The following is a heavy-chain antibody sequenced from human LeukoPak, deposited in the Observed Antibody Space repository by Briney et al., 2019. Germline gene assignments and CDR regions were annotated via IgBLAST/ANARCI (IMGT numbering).Heavy chain of an antibody. Sequence: GGSLRLSCAASGFTLSSYAMNWVRQAPGKGLEWVSGISATDGSTYYADSVKGRFTISRDNSKNTLYLQMNSLRAEDTAVYYCAKDRIAAVVYYYYGMDVWGQGTTVTVSS. CDR2: ISATDGST. CDR1: GFTLSSYA. CDR3: AKDRIAAVVYYYYGMDV. J-gene: IGHJ6*02. V-gene: IGHV3-23*01. D-gene: IGHD6-13*01.